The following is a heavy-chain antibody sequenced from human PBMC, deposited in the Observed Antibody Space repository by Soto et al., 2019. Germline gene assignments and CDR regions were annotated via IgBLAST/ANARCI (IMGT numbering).Heavy chain of an antibody. V-gene: IGHV3-30-3*01. CDR1: GFTFSSYA. J-gene: IGHJ6*02. Sequence: QVQLVESGGGVVQPGRSLRLSCAASGFTFSSYAMHWVCQAPGKGLEWVAVISYDGSNKYYADSVKGRFTISRDNSKNTLYLQMNSLRAEDTAVYYCARPDSSGYYYDNYYYGMDVWGQGTTVTVSS. CDR2: ISYDGSNK. CDR3: ARPDSSGYYYDNYYYGMDV. D-gene: IGHD3-22*01.